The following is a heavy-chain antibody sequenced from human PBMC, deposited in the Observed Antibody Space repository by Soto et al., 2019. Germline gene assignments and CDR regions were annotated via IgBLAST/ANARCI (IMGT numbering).Heavy chain of an antibody. Sequence: QVTLKESGPVLVKPTETLTLTCTVSGFSLSNARMGVTWIRQPPGKALEWLAHIFSNDEKSYSPSLKTRLTIHKDTSKSQVVLTMTNMDPVDTATYYCARIGKVVSWYSFDYWGQGTLVTVSS. D-gene: IGHD6-13*01. J-gene: IGHJ4*02. CDR3: ARIGKVVSWYSFDY. CDR2: IFSNDEK. V-gene: IGHV2-26*01. CDR1: GFSLSNARMG.